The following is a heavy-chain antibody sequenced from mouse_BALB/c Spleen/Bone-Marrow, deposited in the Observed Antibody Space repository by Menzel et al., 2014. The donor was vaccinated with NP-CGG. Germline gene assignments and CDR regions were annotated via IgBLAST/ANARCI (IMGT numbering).Heavy chain of an antibody. V-gene: IGHV3-1*02. J-gene: IGHJ3*01. CDR2: IHYSGST. D-gene: IGHD1-2*01. Sequence: EVKLVESGPVLVKPSQSLSLTCTVTAYSITSGYGWHWIRQFPGNKLEWMGCIHYSGSTHYNPSLKSRISITRDTSKNQFFLQLNSVTTEDTATYYCAREARTTARFAYWGQGTLVTVSA. CDR1: AYSITSGYG. CDR3: AREARTTARFAY.